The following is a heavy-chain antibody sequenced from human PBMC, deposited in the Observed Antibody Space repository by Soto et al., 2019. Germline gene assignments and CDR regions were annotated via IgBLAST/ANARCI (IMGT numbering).Heavy chain of an antibody. J-gene: IGHJ6*02. CDR2: ISGSGGST. V-gene: IGHV3-23*01. CDR1: GFTFSSYA. Sequence: GGSLRLSCAASGFTFSSYAMSWGRQAPGKGLEWVSAISGSGGSTYYADSVKGRFTISRDNSKNTLYLQMNSLRAEDTAVYYCAKAVGILEWLSEYYYGMDVWGQGTTVTVSS. D-gene: IGHD3-3*01. CDR3: AKAVGILEWLSEYYYGMDV.